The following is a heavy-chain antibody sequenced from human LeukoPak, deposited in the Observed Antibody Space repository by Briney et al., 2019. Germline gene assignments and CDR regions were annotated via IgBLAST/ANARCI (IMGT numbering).Heavy chain of an antibody. CDR3: ARDPRGIVGATVFDY. Sequence: GRSLRLSCAASGFTFSVYSMHWVRQVPGKGLEWMAVISYDGNNKYYADSVKGRFTISRDNAKNSLYLQMNSLRDEDTAAYYCARDPRGIVGATVFDYWGQGTLVTVSS. CDR2: ISYDGNNK. V-gene: IGHV3-30-3*01. J-gene: IGHJ4*02. D-gene: IGHD1-26*01. CDR1: GFTFSVYS.